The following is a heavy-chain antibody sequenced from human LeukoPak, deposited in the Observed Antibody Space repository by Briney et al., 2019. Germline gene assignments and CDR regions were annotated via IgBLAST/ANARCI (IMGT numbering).Heavy chain of an antibody. CDR1: GFTFSTCS. Sequence: GGSLRLSCAASGFTFSTCSMYWVRQAPGKGLEWVSSISSRSDYIYYADSVKGRFTISRDNAKNSLYLQMNSLRADDTAVYYCARDPFQEWELKTLDYWGQGTLVTVSS. CDR2: ISSRSDYI. J-gene: IGHJ4*02. CDR3: ARDPFQEWELKTLDY. D-gene: IGHD1-26*01. V-gene: IGHV3-21*01.